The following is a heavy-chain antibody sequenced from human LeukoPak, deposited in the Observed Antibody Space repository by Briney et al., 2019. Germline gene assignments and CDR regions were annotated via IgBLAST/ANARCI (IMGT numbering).Heavy chain of an antibody. CDR2: ISWNSGSI. Sequence: PGGSLRLSCAASGFTFDDYAMHWVRQAPGKGLEWVSGISWNSGSIGYADSVKGRFTISRDNAKNSLYLQMNSLRAEDMALYYCTTDPHYYDSSGYFFPPLSWGQGTLVTVSS. CDR1: GFTFDDYA. J-gene: IGHJ4*02. V-gene: IGHV3-9*03. D-gene: IGHD3-22*01. CDR3: TTDPHYYDSSGYFFPPLS.